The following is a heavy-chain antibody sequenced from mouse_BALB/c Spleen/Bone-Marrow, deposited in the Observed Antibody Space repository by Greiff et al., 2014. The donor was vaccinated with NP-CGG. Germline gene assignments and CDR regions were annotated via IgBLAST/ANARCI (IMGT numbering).Heavy chain of an antibody. CDR1: GFTFSSYY. J-gene: IGHJ2*01. CDR2: INSNGGST. CDR3: ARRMIIYGNPYYFDY. D-gene: IGHD2-1*01. V-gene: IGHV5-6-2*01. Sequence: VQLKESGGGLVKLGGSLKLSCAASGFTFSSYYMSWVRQTPEKRLELVAAINSNGGSTYYPDTAKGRFTISRDNAKNTLYLQMSSLKSEDTALYYCARRMIIYGNPYYFDYWGQGTTLTVSS.